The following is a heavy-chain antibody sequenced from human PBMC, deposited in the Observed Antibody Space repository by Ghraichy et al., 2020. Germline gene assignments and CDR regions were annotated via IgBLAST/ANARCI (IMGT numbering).Heavy chain of an antibody. CDR1: GGSISSSSYY. CDR2: IYYSGST. Sequence: ESLNISCTVSGGSISSSSYYWGWIRQPPGKGLEWIGSIYYSGSTYYNPSLKSRVTISVDTSKNQFSLKLSSVTAADTAVYSCARPGSGYDIGHWFDPWGQGTLVTVSS. J-gene: IGHJ5*02. CDR3: ARPGSGYDIGHWFDP. D-gene: IGHD5-12*01. V-gene: IGHV4-39*01.